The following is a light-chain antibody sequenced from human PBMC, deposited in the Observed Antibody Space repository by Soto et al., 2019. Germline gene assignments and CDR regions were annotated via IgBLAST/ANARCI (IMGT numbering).Light chain of an antibody. CDR3: QQRSNWPPIT. CDR1: QSVSISY. Sequence: EIVMTQSPATLSVSPGERATLSCRASQSVSISYLAWYQQKPGQAPRLLIYDASNRATGTPARFSGSASGADFTLTISSLEPEDFAVYYCQQRSNWPPITFGQGTRLEIK. J-gene: IGKJ5*01. V-gene: IGKV3-11*01. CDR2: DAS.